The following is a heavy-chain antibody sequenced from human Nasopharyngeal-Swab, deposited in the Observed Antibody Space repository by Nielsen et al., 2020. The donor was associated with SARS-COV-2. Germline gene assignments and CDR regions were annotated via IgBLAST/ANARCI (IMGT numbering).Heavy chain of an antibody. Sequence: ASVKVSCKASGYTFTGYYMHWVRQAPGQGLEWMGRMNPNSGNTGYAQKFQGRVTMTRNTSISTAYMELSSLRSEDTAVYYCATSAPYCSSTSCSYWFDPWGQGTLVTVSS. D-gene: IGHD2-2*01. V-gene: IGHV1-8*02. CDR2: MNPNSGNT. CDR3: ATSAPYCSSTSCSYWFDP. J-gene: IGHJ5*02. CDR1: GYTFTGYY.